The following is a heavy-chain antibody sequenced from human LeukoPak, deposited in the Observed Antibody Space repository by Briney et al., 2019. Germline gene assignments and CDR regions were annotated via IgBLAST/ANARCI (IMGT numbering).Heavy chain of an antibody. CDR3: AGIGVAGQFDY. CDR1: GFTFSSYS. V-gene: IGHV3-21*01. Sequence: GGSLILSCAASGFTFSSYSMNWVRQAPGKGLEWVSYISSHKTYIYYADSVKDRFTISRDNAKSSLYLQMNSLRAEDTAVYYCAGIGVAGQFDYWGQGTLVTVSS. J-gene: IGHJ4*02. CDR2: ISSHKTYI. D-gene: IGHD6-19*01.